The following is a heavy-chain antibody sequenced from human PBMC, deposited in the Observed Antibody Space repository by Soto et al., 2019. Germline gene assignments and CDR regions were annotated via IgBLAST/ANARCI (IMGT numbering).Heavy chain of an antibody. D-gene: IGHD6-6*01. CDR1: GFTFSSYW. CDR3: ARVDIAVRPGWHYMDV. J-gene: IGHJ6*03. CDR2: IKQDGSEK. Sequence: EVQLVESGGGLVQPGGSLRLSCAASGFTFSSYWMRWVRQAPGKGLEWVANIKQDGSEKYYVDSVKGRFTISRDNAKNSLYLQMNSLRAEDTAVYYCARVDIAVRPGWHYMDVWGKGTTVTVSS. V-gene: IGHV3-7*01.